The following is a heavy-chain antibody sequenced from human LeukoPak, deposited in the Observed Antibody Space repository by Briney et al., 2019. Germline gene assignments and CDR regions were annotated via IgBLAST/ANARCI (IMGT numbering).Heavy chain of an antibody. CDR3: AGSSNWYPLSIDY. D-gene: IGHD6-13*01. Sequence: GGSLRLSCVGSGFSFSDYRMNWVRQAPGRGLEWLSFISGSGNTIRYADFVRGRLTISRDNAKNSLYLQMNSLRAEDTAIYFCAGSSNWYPLSIDYWGQGTLVTVSS. CDR2: ISGSGNTI. V-gene: IGHV3-48*04. J-gene: IGHJ4*02. CDR1: GFSFSDYR.